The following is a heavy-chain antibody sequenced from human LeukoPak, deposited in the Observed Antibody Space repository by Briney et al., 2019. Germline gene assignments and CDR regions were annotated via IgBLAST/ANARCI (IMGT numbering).Heavy chain of an antibody. Sequence: GGSLRLSCAASGFTFSSYAMPWVRQAPGKGLEWVAVISYDGSNKYYADSVKGRFTISRDNSKNTLYLQMNSLRAEDTAVYYCAKDPLGMRYFDYWGQGTLVTVSS. CDR3: AKDPLGMRYFDY. V-gene: IGHV3-30-3*01. CDR2: ISYDGSNK. CDR1: GFTFSSYA. D-gene: IGHD3-16*01. J-gene: IGHJ4*02.